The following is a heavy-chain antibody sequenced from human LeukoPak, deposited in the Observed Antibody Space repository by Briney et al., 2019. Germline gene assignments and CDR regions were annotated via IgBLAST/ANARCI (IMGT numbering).Heavy chain of an antibody. CDR3: ARVGPSCCTNGVCYSLSWHAYYYYGMDV. D-gene: IGHD2-8*01. V-gene: IGHV3-23*01. CDR1: GFTFSSYA. J-gene: IGHJ6*02. CDR2: ISGGGGST. Sequence: GGSLRLSCAASGFTFSSYAMSWVRQAPGKGLEWVSGISGGGGSTYYADSVKGRFTISRDNSKNTLYLQMNSLRAEDTAVYYCARVGPSCCTNGVCYSLSWHAYYYYGMDVWGQGTTVTVSS.